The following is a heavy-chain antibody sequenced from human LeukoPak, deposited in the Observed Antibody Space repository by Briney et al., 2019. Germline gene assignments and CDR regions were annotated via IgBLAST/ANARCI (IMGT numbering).Heavy chain of an antibody. CDR2: INPNSGST. V-gene: IGHV1-2*02. D-gene: IGHD2-2*01. CDR1: GYIFTGCY. J-gene: IGHJ3*02. Sequence: GASVKVSCKAPGYIFTGCYMHWVRQAPGQGLEWMGWINPNSGSTNYAQKFQGRVTMTRDTSISTAYMELSRLTSDDTAVYYCARETDIVVVPAVRGAFDIWGQGTMVTVSS. CDR3: ARETDIVVVPAVRGAFDI.